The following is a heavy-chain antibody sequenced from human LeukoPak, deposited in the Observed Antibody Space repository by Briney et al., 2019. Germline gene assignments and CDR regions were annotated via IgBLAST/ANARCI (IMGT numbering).Heavy chain of an antibody. J-gene: IGHJ6*03. CDR3: ARTTLEYKVKGDYYYMDV. CDR1: GYSFTSYW. CDR2: IYPGDSDT. V-gene: IGHV5-51*01. Sequence: GESLKISCKGSGYSFTSYWIGWVRQMPGKGLEWMGIIYPGDSDTRYSPSFQGQVTISADKSISTAYPQWSSLKASDTAMYYCARTTLEYKVKGDYYYMDVWGKGTTVTVSS. D-gene: IGHD1-1*01.